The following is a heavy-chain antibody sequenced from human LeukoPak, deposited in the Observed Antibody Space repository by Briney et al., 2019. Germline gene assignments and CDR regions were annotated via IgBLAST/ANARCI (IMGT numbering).Heavy chain of an antibody. Sequence: GGSLRLSCAASGFTWTGYSQNWVRQAPGKGLEWVASIGSSGRYIYHADPVRGRFTISTDNAKNSLYLQMDSLRVGDTAIYYCTRGLQYCCTDAFSISGQGTMVSVSS. CDR2: IGSSGRYI. D-gene: IGHD2/OR15-2a*01. CDR3: TRGLQYCCTDAFSI. V-gene: IGHV3-21*01. CDR1: GFTWTGYS. J-gene: IGHJ3*02.